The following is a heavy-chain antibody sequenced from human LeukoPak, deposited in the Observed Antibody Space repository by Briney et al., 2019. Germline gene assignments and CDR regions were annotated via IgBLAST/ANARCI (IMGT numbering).Heavy chain of an antibody. J-gene: IGHJ5*02. Sequence: GGSLILSCAASGFTFSSYSMNWVRQAPGKGLEWVSYISSSSSTIYYADSVKGRFTISRDNAKNSLYLQMNSLRAEDTAVYYCARVVVVIATPVVSWFDPWGQGTLVTVSS. D-gene: IGHD2-21*01. V-gene: IGHV3-48*01. CDR1: GFTFSSYS. CDR3: ARVVVVIATPVVSWFDP. CDR2: ISSSSSTI.